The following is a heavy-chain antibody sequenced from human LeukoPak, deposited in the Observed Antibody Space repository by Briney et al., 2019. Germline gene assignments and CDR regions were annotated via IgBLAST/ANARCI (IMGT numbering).Heavy chain of an antibody. CDR2: IIPIFGTA. Sequence: GASVKVSCKASGGTFSSYAISWVRQAPGQGLEWMGGIIPIFGTANYAQKFQGRVTITTDESTSTAYMELSSPRSEDTAVYYCARDNIVPAAISVHYYYMDVWGKGTTVTVSS. CDR3: ARDNIVPAAISVHYYYMDV. CDR1: GGTFSSYA. V-gene: IGHV1-69*05. D-gene: IGHD2-2*02. J-gene: IGHJ6*03.